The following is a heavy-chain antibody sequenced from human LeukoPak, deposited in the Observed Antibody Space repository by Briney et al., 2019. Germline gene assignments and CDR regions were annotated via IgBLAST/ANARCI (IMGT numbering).Heavy chain of an antibody. Sequence: GRSLRLSCAASGFTFSRYGMHWVRQASGKGLEWVAVISYDGSNKYYADSVKGRFTISRDNSKNTLYLQMNSLRAEDTAVYYCAKDSLRFLEWLSSGPYGMDVWGQGTTVTVSS. CDR1: GFTFSRYG. D-gene: IGHD3-3*01. J-gene: IGHJ6*02. CDR2: ISYDGSNK. CDR3: AKDSLRFLEWLSSGPYGMDV. V-gene: IGHV3-30*18.